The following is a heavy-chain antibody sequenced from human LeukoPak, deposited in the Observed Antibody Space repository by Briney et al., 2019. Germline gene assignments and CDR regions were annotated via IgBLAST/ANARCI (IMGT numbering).Heavy chain of an antibody. J-gene: IGHJ4*02. Sequence: PGGSLRLSCAASGFTFSSYGMHWVRQAPGKGLEWVAVISYDGSNKYYADSAKGRFTISRDNSKNTLYLQMNSLRAEDTAVYYCARSELDTVDYWGQGTLVTVSS. V-gene: IGHV3-30*03. D-gene: IGHD1-14*01. CDR3: ARSELDTVDY. CDR1: GFTFSSYG. CDR2: ISYDGSNK.